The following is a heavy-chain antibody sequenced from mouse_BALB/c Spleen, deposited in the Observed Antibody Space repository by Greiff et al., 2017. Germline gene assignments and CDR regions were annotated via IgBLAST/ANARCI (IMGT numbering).Heavy chain of an antibody. Sequence: VQLNQSGAELVKPGASVELSCTASGFHIKDTCVPWVKQRPEQGLGWIGRIDPANGNTQYDPKFQGKATITADTSSNTAYLQLSSLTSEDTAVYYCAEDGNFGACWGQGTLVTVSA. J-gene: IGHJ3*01. D-gene: IGHD2-1*01. CDR1: GFHIKDTC. V-gene: IGHV14-3*02. CDR3: AEDGNFGAC. CDR2: IDPANGNT.